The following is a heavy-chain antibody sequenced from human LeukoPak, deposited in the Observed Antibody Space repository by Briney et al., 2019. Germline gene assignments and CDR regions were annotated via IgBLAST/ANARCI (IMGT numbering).Heavy chain of an antibody. CDR2: ISSSSSTI. J-gene: IGHJ4*02. D-gene: IGHD3-10*01. CDR1: GFTFSSYS. V-gene: IGHV3-48*02. Sequence: GGSLRLSCAASGFTFSSYSMNWDRQAPGKGLEWVSYISSSSSTIYYADSVKGRFTISRDNAKNSLYLQMNSLRDEDTAVYYCARGVGSGSHPIVCYWGQGTPVTVSS. CDR3: ARGVGSGSHPIVCY.